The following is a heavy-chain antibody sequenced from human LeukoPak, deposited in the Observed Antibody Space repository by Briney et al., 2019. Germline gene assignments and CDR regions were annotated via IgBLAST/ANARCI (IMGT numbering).Heavy chain of an antibody. V-gene: IGHV3-30*02. J-gene: IGHJ3*02. CDR2: IRYDGSNK. CDR3: ANKGFIVARPNDAFDI. CDR1: GFTFSSYG. Sequence: PGGSLRLSCAASGFTFSSYGMHWVRQAPGKGLEWVAFIRYDGSNKYYADSVKGRFTISRDNSKNTLYLQMNSLRAEDTAVYYCANKGFIVARPNDAFDIWGQGTMVTVSS. D-gene: IGHD6-6*01.